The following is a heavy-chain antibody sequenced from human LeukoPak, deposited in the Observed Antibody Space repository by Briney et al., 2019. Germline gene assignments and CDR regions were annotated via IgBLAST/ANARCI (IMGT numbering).Heavy chain of an antibody. J-gene: IGHJ3*02. CDR3: ARSIMYGDHGEDI. Sequence: GGSLRLSCEASGFNFNSYSFNWVRQAPGKGLEWISYINSVGGTTFYADSVKGRFTISRDNAKNTVCLQMDSLRAEDAAIYYCARSIMYGDHGEDIWGQGTVVAVSS. CDR2: INSVGGTT. D-gene: IGHD4-17*01. V-gene: IGHV3-48*04. CDR1: GFNFNSYS.